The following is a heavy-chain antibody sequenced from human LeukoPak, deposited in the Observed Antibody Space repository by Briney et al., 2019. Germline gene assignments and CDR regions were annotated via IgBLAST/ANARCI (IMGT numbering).Heavy chain of an antibody. CDR3: ARGGSYPNDPFDI. Sequence: GGSLRLSCAASGFTFSNYGMNWVRQAPGKGLEWVSHISSSGSAKYYADSVKGRFTISRDNSKNTLFLQMNNLRAEDTAVYYCARGGSYPNDPFDIWGQGTRVTVTS. CDR2: ISSSGSAK. V-gene: IGHV3-48*01. J-gene: IGHJ3*02. D-gene: IGHD1-26*01. CDR1: GFTFSNYG.